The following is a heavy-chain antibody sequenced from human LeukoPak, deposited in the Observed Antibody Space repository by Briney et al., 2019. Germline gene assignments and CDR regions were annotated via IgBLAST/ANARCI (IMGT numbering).Heavy chain of an antibody. CDR1: GGSISSYY. D-gene: IGHD3-3*02. CDR2: IYYSGST. CDR3: ARSRRIFGVVISPPDY. Sequence: SETLSLTCTVSGGSISSYYWSWIRQPPGKGLEWIGYIYYSGSTNYNPSLKSRVTISVDTSKNQFSLKLSSVTAADTAVYYCARSRRIFGVVISPPDYWGQGTLVTVSS. V-gene: IGHV4-59*08. J-gene: IGHJ4*02.